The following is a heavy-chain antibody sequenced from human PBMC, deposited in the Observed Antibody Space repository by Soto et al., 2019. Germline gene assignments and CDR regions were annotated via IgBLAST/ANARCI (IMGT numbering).Heavy chain of an antibody. CDR3: APTYYYDSSGYFYVHP. CDR2: IYWDDDK. V-gene: IGHV2-5*02. J-gene: IGHJ5*02. CDR1: GFSLSTSGVG. D-gene: IGHD3-22*01. Sequence: QITLKESGPTLVKPTQTLTLTCTFSGFSLSTSGVGVGWIRQPPGKALERLALIYWDDDKRYSPSLKSRLTITKDTSKNQVVLTMTNMDPVDTTTYYCAPTYYYDSSGYFYVHPWGQGTLVTVSS.